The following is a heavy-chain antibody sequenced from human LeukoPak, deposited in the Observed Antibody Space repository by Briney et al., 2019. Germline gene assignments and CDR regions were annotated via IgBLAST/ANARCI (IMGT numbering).Heavy chain of an antibody. CDR2: INGRGDST. D-gene: IGHD4-17*01. Sequence: GGSLRLSCAASGFSFSTYTMNWVRQAPGKGLEWVSAINGRGDSTFYADSVKGQFTISRDNSKSTVYLQMNSLRADDTAVYYCAKERQTGDYFTSDFWGQGTLVTVSS. CDR1: GFSFSTYT. V-gene: IGHV3-23*01. J-gene: IGHJ4*02. CDR3: AKERQTGDYFTSDF.